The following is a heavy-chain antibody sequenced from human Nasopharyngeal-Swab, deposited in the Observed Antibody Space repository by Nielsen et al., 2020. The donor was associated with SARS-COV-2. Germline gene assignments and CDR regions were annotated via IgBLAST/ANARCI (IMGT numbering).Heavy chain of an antibody. D-gene: IGHD1-26*01. CDR3: ATRLGLLDSGSLPPFDY. CDR2: IYWDDDK. CDR1: GFSLSTSGVG. V-gene: IGHV2-5*02. J-gene: IGHJ4*02. Sequence: SGPTLVQPTQTLTLTCTFSGFSLSTSGVGVGWIRQPPGKALEWLALIYWDDDKRYSPSLKSRLTITKDTSKNQVVLTMTNMDPVDTATYYCATRLGLLDSGSLPPFDYWGQGTLVTVSS.